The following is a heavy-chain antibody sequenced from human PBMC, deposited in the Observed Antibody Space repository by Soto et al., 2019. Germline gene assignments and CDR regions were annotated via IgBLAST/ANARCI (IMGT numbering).Heavy chain of an antibody. J-gene: IGHJ5*02. CDR2: IYYSGST. CDR3: ARVGGINWFDP. Sequence: QVQLQESGPGLVKPSQTLSLTCTVSGGSISSGGYYWSWIRQHPGKGLEWIGYIYYSGSTYYNPSLTXRXTXAXXTSKNPFSLKLSSVTAADTAVYYCARVGGINWFDPWGQGTLVTVSS. CDR1: GGSISSGGYY. V-gene: IGHV4-31*03. D-gene: IGHD3-16*01.